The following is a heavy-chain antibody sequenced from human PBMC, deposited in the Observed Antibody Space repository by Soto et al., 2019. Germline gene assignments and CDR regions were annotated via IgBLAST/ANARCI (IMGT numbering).Heavy chain of an antibody. Sequence: QVQLVQSGAEVKTPGASMKVSCKASGYTFIDHYIHWVRQAPGQGLEWMGMLNPSGGGASYAQKFQGRVTMTRDTPTRPVYMELSGLTSEDTAVYYCARGFYSTSWYFLFDFWGQVTLVTVSS. V-gene: IGHV1-46*01. D-gene: IGHD6-13*01. CDR3: ARGFYSTSWYFLFDF. J-gene: IGHJ4*02. CDR2: LNPSGGGA. CDR1: GYTFIDHY.